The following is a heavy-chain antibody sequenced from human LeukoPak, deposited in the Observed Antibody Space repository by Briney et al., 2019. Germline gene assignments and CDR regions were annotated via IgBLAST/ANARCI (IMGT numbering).Heavy chain of an antibody. V-gene: IGHV3-48*03. CDR1: VFTPSSYE. D-gene: IGHD6-13*01. CDR2: IIISGSTI. CDR3: ARESSSWSNFDY. Sequence: GGGLRHSRAASVFTPSSYEMKWVRPAPGGGRGRVSYIIISGSTIYYADSVKGRFTISRENAKNSLYLQMNSLRAEDTAVYYCARESSSWSNFDYWGQGTLVTVSS. J-gene: IGHJ4*02.